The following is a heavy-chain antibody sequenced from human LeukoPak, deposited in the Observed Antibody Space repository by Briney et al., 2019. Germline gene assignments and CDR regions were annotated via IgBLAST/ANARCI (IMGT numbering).Heavy chain of an antibody. CDR2: IGAYNGNT. CDR3: ARDHYQRAAGLFTY. Sequence: ASVKVSCKASDTFTSYGISWVRQAPGQGLEWMGWIGAYNGNTNYAQKLQGRVTMTTDTSTSTAYMELRSLRSDDTAVYYCARDHYQRAAGLFTYWGQGTLVTASS. CDR1: DTFTSYG. D-gene: IGHD6-13*01. J-gene: IGHJ4*02. V-gene: IGHV1-18*04.